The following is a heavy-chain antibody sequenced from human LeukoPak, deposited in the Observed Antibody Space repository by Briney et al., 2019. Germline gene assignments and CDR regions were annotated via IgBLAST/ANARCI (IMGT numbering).Heavy chain of an antibody. J-gene: IGHJ4*02. CDR1: GSSINSVYS. CDR2: IYHNGNT. CDR3: ASYKTYYDSSGHPLDY. Sequence: SETLSLTCTVFGSSINSVYSWDWIRQPPGKGLEWIGSIYHNGNTYYNSSLKSRVTISVHTSENQFSLKLSSVTAADTAVYYCASYKTYYDSSGHPLDYWGQGTLVTVSS. V-gene: IGHV4-38-2*02. D-gene: IGHD3-22*01.